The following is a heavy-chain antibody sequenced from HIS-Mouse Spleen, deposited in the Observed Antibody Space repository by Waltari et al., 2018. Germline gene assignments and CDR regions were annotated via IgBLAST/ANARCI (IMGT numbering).Heavy chain of an antibody. CDR2: IKQDGSEK. Sequence: EVQLVESGGGLVQPGGSLRLSWSASGFTFCSYWMSLVRQAPGKGLEWVANIKQDGSEKYYVDSVKGRFTISRDNAKNSLYLQMNSLRAEDTAVYYCARDYPTFWGFDYWGQGTLVTVSS. CDR3: ARDYPTFWGFDY. CDR1: GFTFCSYW. V-gene: IGHV3-7*01. J-gene: IGHJ4*02. D-gene: IGHD7-27*01.